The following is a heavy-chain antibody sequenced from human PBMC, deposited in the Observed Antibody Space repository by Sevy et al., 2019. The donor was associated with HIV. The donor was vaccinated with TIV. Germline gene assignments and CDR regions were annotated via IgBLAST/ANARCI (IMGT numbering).Heavy chain of an antibody. J-gene: IGHJ6*03. V-gene: IGHV4-59*01. Sequence: SETLSLTCTVSGGSISSYYWSWIRHPPGKGLEWIGYIYYSGSTNYNPSLKSRVTISVDTSKNQFSLKLSSVTAADTAVYYCARRSRYCSSTSCCEGYYYYMDVWGKGTTVTVSS. CDR3: ARRSRYCSSTSCCEGYYYYMDV. D-gene: IGHD2-2*01. CDR1: GGSISSYY. CDR2: IYYSGST.